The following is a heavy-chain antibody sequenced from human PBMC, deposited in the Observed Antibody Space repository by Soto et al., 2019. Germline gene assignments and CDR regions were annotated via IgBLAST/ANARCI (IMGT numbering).Heavy chain of an antibody. CDR3: VRSPGSFDY. CDR2: ISSSSSNI. Sequence: GGSLRLSCAASGFTFSGYRMEWVRQAPGKGLEWLSFISSSSSNINYADSVKGRFTISRDNAKNSLYLQMNSLRAEDTAVYYCVRSPGSFDYWGQGTLVTVSS. J-gene: IGHJ4*02. V-gene: IGHV3-48*01. D-gene: IGHD2-15*01. CDR1: GFTFSGYR.